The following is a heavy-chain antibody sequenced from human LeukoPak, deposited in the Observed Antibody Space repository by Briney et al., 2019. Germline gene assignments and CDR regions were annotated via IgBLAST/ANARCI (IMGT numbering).Heavy chain of an antibody. V-gene: IGHV7-4-1*02. CDR1: GYTFTNYA. CDR3: ARTLFGDQYQLLHNWFDP. D-gene: IGHD2-2*01. CDR2: INTDTGNP. J-gene: IGHJ5*02. Sequence: ASVKVSCKASGYTFTNYAMNWVRQAPGQGLEWMGWINTDTGNPTYAQGFTRRLVFSLDTSASTTYLQISSLKAEDTAVYYCARTLFGDQYQLLHNWFDPWGQGTLVTVSS.